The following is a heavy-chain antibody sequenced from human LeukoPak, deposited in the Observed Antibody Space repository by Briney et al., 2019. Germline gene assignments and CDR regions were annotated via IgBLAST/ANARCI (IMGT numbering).Heavy chain of an antibody. CDR2: IYSSGNT. Sequence: SETLSLTCSVSGGSISNYYWSWIRQPPGKGLEWVGYIYSSGNTNYNPSLKSRVTISVDTSKNQFSLRLSSVTAADTAFYYCVRHPGSGWYDYWGRGTLVTVSS. CDR3: VRHPGSGWYDY. J-gene: IGHJ4*02. CDR1: GGSISNYY. D-gene: IGHD6-19*01. V-gene: IGHV4-59*08.